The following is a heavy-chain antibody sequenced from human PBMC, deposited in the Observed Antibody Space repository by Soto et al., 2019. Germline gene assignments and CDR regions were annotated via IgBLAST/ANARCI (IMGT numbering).Heavy chain of an antibody. Sequence: PGGSLSLSCAASGFAFSSYGMNWVRQAPGKGLEWVALIWYDGSNKYYADSVKGRFTISRDNSKNTLFLQMNSLRAEDTAVYYCARLGYYDSSGYYDYGSAFDIWGQGTMVTVSS. J-gene: IGHJ3*02. V-gene: IGHV3-33*01. CDR2: IWYDGSNK. CDR1: GFAFSSYG. D-gene: IGHD3-22*01. CDR3: ARLGYYDSSGYYDYGSAFDI.